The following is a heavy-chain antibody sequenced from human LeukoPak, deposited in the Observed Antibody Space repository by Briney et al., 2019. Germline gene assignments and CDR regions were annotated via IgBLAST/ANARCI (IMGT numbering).Heavy chain of an antibody. D-gene: IGHD3-22*01. V-gene: IGHV3-23*01. J-gene: IGHJ4*02. CDR3: AKDEASYYYDSSGRFDY. Sequence: GGSQRLSCAASGFTFSSYAMSWVRQAPGKGLEWVSAISGSGGSTYYADSVKGRFTISRDNSKNTLYLQMNSLRAEDTAVYYCAKDEASYYYDSSGRFDYWGQGTLVTVSS. CDR2: ISGSGGST. CDR1: GFTFSSYA.